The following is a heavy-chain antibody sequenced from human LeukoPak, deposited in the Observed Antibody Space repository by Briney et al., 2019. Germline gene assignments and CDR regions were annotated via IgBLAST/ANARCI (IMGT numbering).Heavy chain of an antibody. CDR1: GYAFTMYY. Sequence: ASVKVSRKASGYAFTMYYVHWVRRAPGQGLEWMGVIYPSGGSPSYAQKFQGRVTMTKDTSTSTVYMELSRVISDDTAVYYCASGSSHQPRGAFDIWGQGTTVTVSS. J-gene: IGHJ3*02. CDR2: IYPSGGSP. D-gene: IGHD2-2*01. V-gene: IGHV1-46*01. CDR3: ASGSSHQPRGAFDI.